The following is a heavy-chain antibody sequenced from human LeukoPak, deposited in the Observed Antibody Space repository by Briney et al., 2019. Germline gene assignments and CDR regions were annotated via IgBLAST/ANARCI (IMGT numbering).Heavy chain of an antibody. J-gene: IGHJ3*02. Sequence: PGGSLRLSCAASGFTFSGSAMHWVRQASGKGPEWVGRIRRKANSYATAYAASVKGRFTISRDDSKNTAYLQMNSLKTEDTAVYYCTSPPIVGAQTDAFDIWGQGTMVTVSS. V-gene: IGHV3-73*01. CDR2: IRRKANSYAT. D-gene: IGHD1-26*01. CDR1: GFTFSGSA. CDR3: TSPPIVGAQTDAFDI.